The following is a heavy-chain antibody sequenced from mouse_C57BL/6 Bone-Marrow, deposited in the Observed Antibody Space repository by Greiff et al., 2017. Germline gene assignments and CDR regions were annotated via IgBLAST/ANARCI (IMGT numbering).Heavy chain of an antibody. J-gene: IGHJ4*01. Sequence: VQLKESGPGLVKPSQSLSLTCSVTGYSITSGYYWNWIRQFPGNKLEWMGYISYDGSNNYNPSLKNRISITRDTSKNQFFLKLNSVTTEDTATYYCASLRRAMDYWGQGTSVTVSS. V-gene: IGHV3-6*01. D-gene: IGHD2-12*01. CDR3: ASLRRAMDY. CDR2: ISYDGSN. CDR1: GYSITSGYY.